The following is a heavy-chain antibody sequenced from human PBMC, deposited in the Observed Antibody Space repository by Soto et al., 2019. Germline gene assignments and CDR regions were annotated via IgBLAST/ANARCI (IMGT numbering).Heavy chain of an antibody. CDR2: ISSSSSYI. V-gene: IGHV3-21*01. Sequence: XGSLRLSCAASGFTFSSYSMNWVRQAPGKGLEWVSSISSSSSYIYYADSVKGRFTISRDNAKNSLYLQMNSLRAEDAAVYYCARDRGVTIFGVVIIVWGQGTTVTVSS. J-gene: IGHJ6*02. CDR3: ARDRGVTIFGVVIIV. CDR1: GFTFSSYS. D-gene: IGHD3-3*01.